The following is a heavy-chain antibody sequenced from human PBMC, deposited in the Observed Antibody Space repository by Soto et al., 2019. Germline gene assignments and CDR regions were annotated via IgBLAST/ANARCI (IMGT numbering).Heavy chain of an antibody. J-gene: IGHJ5*02. Sequence: GGSLRLSCAASGFTFSSYSMNWVRQAPGKGLEWVSSISSSSSYIYYADSVKGRFTISRDNAKNSLYLQMNSLRAEDTAVYYCARDREGYCSGGSCSPGPWGQGTLVTVSS. CDR1: GFTFSSYS. CDR2: ISSSSSYI. D-gene: IGHD2-15*01. CDR3: ARDREGYCSGGSCSPGP. V-gene: IGHV3-21*01.